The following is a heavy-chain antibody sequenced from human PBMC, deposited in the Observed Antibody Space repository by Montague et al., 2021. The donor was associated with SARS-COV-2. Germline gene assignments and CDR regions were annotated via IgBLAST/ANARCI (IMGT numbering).Heavy chain of an antibody. J-gene: IGHJ3*02. V-gene: IGHV3-30*01. CDR2: ISYDGTTE. D-gene: IGHD2-8*02. CDR1: GFTFRDYA. Sequence: SLRLSCAASGFTFRDYAMFWVRQAPGKGLEWVATISYDGTTEYYLDSVKGRLSVSRDNSKSTLFLQFNSLRPEDTAVYFCAREASTGGSYRLFDAFDIWGQGTMVTVSS. CDR3: AREASTGGSYRLFDAFDI.